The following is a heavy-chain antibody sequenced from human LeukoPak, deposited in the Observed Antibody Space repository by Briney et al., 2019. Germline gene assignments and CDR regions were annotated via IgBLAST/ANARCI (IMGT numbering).Heavy chain of an antibody. J-gene: IGHJ6*02. V-gene: IGHV3-30*02. Sequence: PGGSLRLSCAASGFTFSSYGTHWVRQAPGKGLEWVAFIRYDGSNKYYADSVKGRFTISRDNSKNTLYLQMNSLRAEDTAVYYCAKDRDCSGGSCYFNYYYGMDVWGQGTTVTVSS. D-gene: IGHD2-15*01. CDR2: IRYDGSNK. CDR1: GFTFSSYG. CDR3: AKDRDCSGGSCYFNYYYGMDV.